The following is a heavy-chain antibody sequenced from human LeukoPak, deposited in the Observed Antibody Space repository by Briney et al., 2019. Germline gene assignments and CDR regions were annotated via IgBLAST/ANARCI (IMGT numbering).Heavy chain of an antibody. J-gene: IGHJ4*02. CDR3: TAAYYDILTGYSY. CDR1: GFTFSNAW. Sequence: GGSLRLSCAASGFTFSNAWMSWVRQAPGKGLGWVGRIKSKTDGGTTDYAAPVKGRFTISRDDSKNTLYLQMNSLKTEDTAVYYCTAAYYDILTGYSYWGQGTLVTVSS. V-gene: IGHV3-15*01. D-gene: IGHD3-9*01. CDR2: IKSKTDGGTT.